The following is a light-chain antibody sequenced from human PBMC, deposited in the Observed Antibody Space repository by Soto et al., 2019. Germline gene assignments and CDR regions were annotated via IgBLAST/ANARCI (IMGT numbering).Light chain of an antibody. V-gene: IGKV1-5*01. Sequence: DVQMSQSPSSLSASVGDRLTITCRASQSISSYLNWCQQKPGKAPKLLIYDASSLESGVPSRFSGSGSGTEFTLTISSLQPDDFATYYCQQYNSYSSWTFGQGTKVDIK. CDR1: QSISSY. CDR2: DAS. CDR3: QQYNSYSSWT. J-gene: IGKJ1*01.